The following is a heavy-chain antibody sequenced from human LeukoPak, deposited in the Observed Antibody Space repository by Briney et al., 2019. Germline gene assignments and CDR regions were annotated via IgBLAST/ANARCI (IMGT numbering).Heavy chain of an antibody. CDR2: IYYSGST. V-gene: IGHV4-59*12. CDR1: GGSISSYY. J-gene: IGHJ4*02. Sequence: PSETLSLTCTVSGGSISSYYWSWIRQPPGKGLEWIGNIYYSGSTSYNPSLKSRVTISVDTSKNQFSLKLSSVTAADTAVYYCAGDEGGGFYFDYWGQGTLVTVSS. CDR3: AGDEGGGFYFDY. D-gene: IGHD5-12*01.